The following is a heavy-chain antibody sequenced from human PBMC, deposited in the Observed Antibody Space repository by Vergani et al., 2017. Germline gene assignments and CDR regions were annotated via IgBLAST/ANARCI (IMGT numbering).Heavy chain of an antibody. CDR3: ARSPYRDGYYYYGMDV. J-gene: IGHJ6*02. CDR2: IYYSGST. Sequence: QVQLQQWGAGLLKPSQTLSLTCTVSGGSISSGGYYWSWIRQHPGKGLEWIGYIYYSGSTYYNPSLKSRVTISVDTSKNQFSLKLSSVTAADTAVYYCARSPYRDGYYYYGMDVWGQGTTVTVSS. V-gene: IGHV4-31*03. CDR1: GGSISSGGYY. D-gene: IGHD5-24*01.